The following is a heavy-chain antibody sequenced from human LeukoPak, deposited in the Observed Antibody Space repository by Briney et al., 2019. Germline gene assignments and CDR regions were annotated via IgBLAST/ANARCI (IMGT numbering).Heavy chain of an antibody. CDR3: ARDVRASFDY. CDR1: GFTFSSFW. Sequence: GGSLRLSCAASGFTFSSFWMSWVRQAPGKGLEWVANIKEDGSGKYYMDSVKGRFTISRDNAKNSLYLQMNSLRAEDTAVYYCARDVRASFDYWGQGTLVTVSS. J-gene: IGHJ4*02. V-gene: IGHV3-7*04. CDR2: IKEDGSGK.